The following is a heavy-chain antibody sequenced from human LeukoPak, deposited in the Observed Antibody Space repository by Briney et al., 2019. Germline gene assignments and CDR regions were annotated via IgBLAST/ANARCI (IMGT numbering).Heavy chain of an antibody. D-gene: IGHD3-10*01. J-gene: IGHJ4*02. V-gene: IGHV4-39*07. CDR2: IYYSGST. CDR1: GGSISSSSYY. Sequence: PSETLSLTCTVSGGSISSSSYYWGWIRQPPGKGLEWIGSIYYSGSTYYNPSLKSRVTISVDTSKNQFSLKLSSVTAADTAVYYCARGTWFGELLHQQSFDYWGQGTLVTVSS. CDR3: ARGTWFGELLHQQSFDY.